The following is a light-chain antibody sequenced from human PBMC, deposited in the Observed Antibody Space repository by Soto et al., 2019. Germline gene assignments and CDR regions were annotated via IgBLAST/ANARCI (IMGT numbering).Light chain of an antibody. CDR2: NAS. J-gene: IGKJ4*01. CDR3: QQYNNWPHT. V-gene: IGKV3-15*01. Sequence: EIVMTQSPATLSVSPGERATLSCRASQSVSSNLAWYHQNPGQVPRLLIYNASTRATAIPARFSGSGSGTEFTLSISSLQSEDFAVYYCQQYNNWPHTVGGGTKVEIK. CDR1: QSVSSN.